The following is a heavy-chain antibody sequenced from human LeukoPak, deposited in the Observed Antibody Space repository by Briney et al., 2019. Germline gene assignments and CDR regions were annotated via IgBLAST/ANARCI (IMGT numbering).Heavy chain of an antibody. CDR3: ARDYHDSSGYRHYYVMDV. CDR2: VSSYNDNT. J-gene: IGHJ6*02. D-gene: IGHD3-22*01. V-gene: IGHV1-18*01. Sequence: ASVKVSCKASGYPFTSYGISWVRQAPGQGLDWMGWVSSYNDNTNHAQKFQGRVTMTTDTSTSTAYMELRSLRSDDTAVYYCARDYHDSSGYRHYYVMDVWGQGTTVTVSS. CDR1: GYPFTSYG.